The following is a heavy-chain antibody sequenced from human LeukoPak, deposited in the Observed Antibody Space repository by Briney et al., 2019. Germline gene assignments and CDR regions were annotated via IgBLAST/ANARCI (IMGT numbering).Heavy chain of an antibody. CDR3: ARVRDGYNDAYDI. D-gene: IGHD5-24*01. V-gene: IGHV1-24*01. CDR1: GHTLTELF. J-gene: IGHJ3*02. CDR2: FDPEDGET. Sequence: ASVKVSCKVSGHTLTELFMHWVRQAPGKGLEWMGGFDPEDGETIYAQKFQGRVTMTKDTSTHTGYMELSSLKSEDTAVYYCARVRDGYNDAYDIWGQGTMVIVSS.